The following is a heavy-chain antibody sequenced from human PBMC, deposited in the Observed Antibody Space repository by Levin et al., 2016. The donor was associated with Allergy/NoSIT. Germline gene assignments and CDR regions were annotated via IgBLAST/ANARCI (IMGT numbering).Heavy chain of an antibody. CDR3: ARDRGPPVVYGMDV. Sequence: SETLSLTCTVSGGSISSSSYYWGWIRQPPGKGLEWIGSIYYSGSTNYNPSLKSRVTMSVDTSKNQFSLKLSSVTAADTAVYYCARDRGPPVVYGMDVWGQGTTVTVFS. J-gene: IGHJ6*02. CDR1: GGSISSSSYY. CDR2: IYYSGST. V-gene: IGHV4-39*07. D-gene: IGHD2-15*01.